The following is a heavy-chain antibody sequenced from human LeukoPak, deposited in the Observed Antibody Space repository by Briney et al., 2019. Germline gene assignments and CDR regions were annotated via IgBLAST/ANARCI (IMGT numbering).Heavy chain of an antibody. CDR2: IRSKAYGGTT. CDR1: GFTFGDYA. V-gene: IGHV3-49*03. CDR3: TRVKERHIVVVTATNPFDY. D-gene: IGHD2-21*02. J-gene: IGHJ4*02. Sequence: GGSLRLSCTASGFTFGDYAMSWFRQAPGKGLEWVGFIRSKAYGGTTEYAASVKGRFTISRDDSKSIAYLQMNSLKTEDTAVYYCTRVKERHIVVVTATNPFDYWGQGTLVTVSS.